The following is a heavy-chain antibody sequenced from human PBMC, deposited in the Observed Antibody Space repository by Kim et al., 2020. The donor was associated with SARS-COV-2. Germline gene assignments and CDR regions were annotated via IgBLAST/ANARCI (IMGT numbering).Heavy chain of an antibody. D-gene: IGHD6-13*01. Sequence: SETLSLTCAVYGGSFSGYYWSWIRQPPGKGLEWIGEINHSGSTNYNPSLKSRVTISVDTSKNQFSLKLSSVTAADTAVYYCARVSLAAAGKKFDYWGQGTLVTVSS. CDR2: INHSGST. V-gene: IGHV4-34*01. J-gene: IGHJ4*02. CDR1: GGSFSGYY. CDR3: ARVSLAAAGKKFDY.